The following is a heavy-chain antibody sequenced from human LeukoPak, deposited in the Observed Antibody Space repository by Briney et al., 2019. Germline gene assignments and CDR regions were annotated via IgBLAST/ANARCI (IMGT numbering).Heavy chain of an antibody. V-gene: IGHV4-39*01. J-gene: IGHJ3*02. Sequence: SETLSLTCTVSGGSISSNSYYWGWIRQPPGKGLEWIGSIYYSGSTYYNPSLKSRVTISVDTSKNQFSLKLSSVTAADTAVYYCARGSYYYDSSVPDAFDIWGQGTMVTVSS. CDR2: IYYSGST. CDR3: ARGSYYYDSSVPDAFDI. D-gene: IGHD3-22*01. CDR1: GGSISSNSYY.